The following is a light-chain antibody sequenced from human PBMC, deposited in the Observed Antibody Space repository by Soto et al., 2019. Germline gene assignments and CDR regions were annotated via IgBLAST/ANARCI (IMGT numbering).Light chain of an antibody. J-gene: IGLJ2*01. CDR3: AAWDDSLNGVV. V-gene: IGLV1-44*01. Sequence: QSELTQPASASGTPGQRVTISCSGSSSNIGSNTVNWYQQLPGTAPKLLIYSNNQRPSGVPDRFSGSKSGTSASLAISGLQSEDEADYYCAAWDDSLNGVVFGGGTKLTVL. CDR1: SSNIGSNT. CDR2: SNN.